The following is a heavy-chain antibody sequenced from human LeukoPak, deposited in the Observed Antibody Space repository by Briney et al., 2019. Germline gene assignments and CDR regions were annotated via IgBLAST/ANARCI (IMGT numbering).Heavy chain of an antibody. V-gene: IGHV4-59*08. J-gene: IGHJ3*02. CDR3: ARRYSGYANSFAI. D-gene: IGHD5-12*01. Sequence: PSETLSHTCTVPGGSLSSYYWSWIRQPPGKGLEWIGYIYSSGSTNYSPSLKSRVTISVDTSKNQFSLKLYSVTAADTAVYYCARRYSGYANSFAICGQGTMVTVSS. CDR1: GGSLSSYY. CDR2: IYSSGST.